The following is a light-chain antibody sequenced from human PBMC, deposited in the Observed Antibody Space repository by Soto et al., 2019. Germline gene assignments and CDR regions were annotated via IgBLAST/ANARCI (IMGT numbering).Light chain of an antibody. CDR1: SSDIGTYDF. CDR2: EVT. CDR3: SSYAKDRNLL. V-gene: IGLV2-14*01. Sequence: QSALTQPASVSGSPGQSITISCTGTSSDIGTYDFVSWYQQHPGTAPKLILYEVTNRPPGLSDRFSGSKSGNTASLLISGLQADDEADYFCSSYAKDRNLLFGGGTKLTVL. J-gene: IGLJ2*01.